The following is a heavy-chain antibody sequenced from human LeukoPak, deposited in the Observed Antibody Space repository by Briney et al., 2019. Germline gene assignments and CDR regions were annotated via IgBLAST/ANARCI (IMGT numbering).Heavy chain of an antibody. Sequence: PGGSLRLSCTASGFTLGGHDMHWVRQTTGDGLEWVAAVSAGHHAFYAGSVKGRFTVSREDAKNSLYLQMNSLRAGDTAVYYCLTEARGYHYTYFDYWGPGSLVTVSS. V-gene: IGHV3-13*01. CDR3: LTEARGYHYTYFDY. D-gene: IGHD5-18*01. CDR1: GFTLGGHD. J-gene: IGHJ4*02. CDR2: VSAGHHA.